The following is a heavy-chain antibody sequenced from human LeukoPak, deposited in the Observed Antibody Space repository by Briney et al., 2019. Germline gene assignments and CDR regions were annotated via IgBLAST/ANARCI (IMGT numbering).Heavy chain of an antibody. CDR2: ITPNSGGT. CDR3: ARVYRWLHPNDAFDI. D-gene: IGHD5-12*01. J-gene: IGHJ3*02. Sequence: GASVKVSCKASGYTFTGYYMHWVRQAPGQGLEWMGWITPNSGGTNYAQKFQGRVTMTSDTSISTAYMELSRPRSNDTAVYYCARVYRWLHPNDAFDIWGQGTMVTVSS. V-gene: IGHV1-2*02. CDR1: GYTFTGYY.